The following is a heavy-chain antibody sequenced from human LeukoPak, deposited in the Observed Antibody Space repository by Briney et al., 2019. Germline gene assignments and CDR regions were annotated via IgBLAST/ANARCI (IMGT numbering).Heavy chain of an antibody. CDR3: ARSRSVSNYKGMDV. V-gene: IGHV3-21*01. Sequence: GGSLRLSCAASGFTVSSNYMSWVRQAPGKGLEWVSSTSSSSDYIYYADSVKGRFTISRDNARNSLYLQMNSLRAEDTAVYYCARSRSVSNYKGMDVWGQGTTVTVSS. CDR1: GFTVSSNY. J-gene: IGHJ6*02. CDR2: TSSSSDYI. D-gene: IGHD5/OR15-5a*01.